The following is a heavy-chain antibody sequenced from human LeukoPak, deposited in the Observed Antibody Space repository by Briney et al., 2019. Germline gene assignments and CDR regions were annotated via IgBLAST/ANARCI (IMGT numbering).Heavy chain of an antibody. J-gene: IGHJ6*03. CDR3: ARGVTMVRGVILRYYYYMDV. CDR2: FYHGGST. D-gene: IGHD3-10*01. CDR1: GYSISTGYY. Sequence: SETLSLTCTVSGYSISTGYYWDWIRQPPGKGLEWIGTFYHGGSTYYNPSLKSRVTISVDTSKNQFSLKLSSVTAADTAVYYCARGVTMVRGVILRYYYYMDVWGKGTTVTVSS. V-gene: IGHV4-38-2*02.